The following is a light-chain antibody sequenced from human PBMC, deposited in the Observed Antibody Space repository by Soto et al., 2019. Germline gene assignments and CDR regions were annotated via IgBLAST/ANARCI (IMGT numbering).Light chain of an antibody. CDR3: QQYNTWPIT. V-gene: IGKV3-15*01. Sequence: IVMTQSPAALSVSPGERVTLSCRVSQSVDCNFAWYQQRPGQAPRLLIYGASTRATDVPARFSASGSGTDFTLTISSLQSEDFVVYYCQQYNTWPITFGQGTRLEIK. CDR2: GAS. CDR1: QSVDCN. J-gene: IGKJ5*01.